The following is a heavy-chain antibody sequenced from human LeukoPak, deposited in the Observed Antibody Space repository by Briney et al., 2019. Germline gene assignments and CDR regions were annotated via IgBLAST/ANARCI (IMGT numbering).Heavy chain of an antibody. CDR1: GYTFTSYY. V-gene: IGHV1-46*01. Sequence: ASVKVSCKASGYTFTSYYMHWVRQAPGQGLEWMGIINPSGGSTSYAQKFQGRVTMTRDTSTSTVYMELSSLRSEDTAVYYCARGSGSGPAGQNGFDYWGQGTLVTVSS. D-gene: IGHD6-19*01. CDR3: ARGSGSGPAGQNGFDY. CDR2: INPSGGST. J-gene: IGHJ4*02.